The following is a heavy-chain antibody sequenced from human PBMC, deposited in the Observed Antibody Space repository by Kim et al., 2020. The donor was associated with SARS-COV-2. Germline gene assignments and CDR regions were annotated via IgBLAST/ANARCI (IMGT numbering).Heavy chain of an antibody. CDR2: GT. D-gene: IGHD2-15*01. Sequence: GTNYAQKLQGRVTMTRDTSISTAYMELSRLRSDDTAVYYCARDLRGEGDNWGQGTLVTVSS. J-gene: IGHJ4*02. V-gene: IGHV1-2*02. CDR3: ARDLRGEGDN.